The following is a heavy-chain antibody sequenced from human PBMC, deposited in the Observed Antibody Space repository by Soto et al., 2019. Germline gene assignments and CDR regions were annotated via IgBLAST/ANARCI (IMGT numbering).Heavy chain of an antibody. V-gene: IGHV4-59*01. CDR1: DGSITSSY. J-gene: IGHJ6*02. CDR2: IYDTGISGYTPST. CDR3: ARGEDAFFYYGLDV. Sequence: SETLSLTCTVSDGSITSSYWSWIRRPPGKGLEWIAYIYDTGISGYTPSTSYNPSLKSRVTMSVDTSKSQFSLKLTSVTAADTAVYYCARGEDAFFYYGLDVWGQGITVTVSS. D-gene: IGHD3-16*01.